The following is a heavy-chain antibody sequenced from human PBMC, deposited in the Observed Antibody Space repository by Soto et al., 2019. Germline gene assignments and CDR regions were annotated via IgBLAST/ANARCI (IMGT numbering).Heavy chain of an antibody. D-gene: IGHD6-13*01. Sequence: PSETLSLTCAVYGGSFSGYYWSWIRQPPGKGLEWIGEINHSGSTNYNPSLKSRVTISVDTSKNQFSLKLSSVTAADTAVYYCARGRNRRSWLYIHYRGPGXLVSLFS. V-gene: IGHV4-34*01. CDR1: GGSFSGYY. CDR3: ARGRNRRSWLYIHY. J-gene: IGHJ4*02. CDR2: INHSGST.